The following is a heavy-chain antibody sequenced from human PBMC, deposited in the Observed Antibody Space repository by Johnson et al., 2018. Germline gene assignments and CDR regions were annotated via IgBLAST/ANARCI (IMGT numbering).Heavy chain of an antibody. D-gene: IGHD4/OR15-4a*01. CDR1: GGPYSSSA. CDR3: AGGRGLTINPHGMDV. J-gene: IGHJ6*02. V-gene: IGHV1-69*01. Sequence: QVQLVESGAEVKKXGSSVKVSCKASGGPYSSSAISWVRQAPGQGPEWMGGIIAIFGTAHYAQKFQRRVTITADESTSTVYMVRSSLRSDDTAVYYCAGGRGLTINPHGMDVWGQGTTVTVSS. CDR2: IIAIFGTA.